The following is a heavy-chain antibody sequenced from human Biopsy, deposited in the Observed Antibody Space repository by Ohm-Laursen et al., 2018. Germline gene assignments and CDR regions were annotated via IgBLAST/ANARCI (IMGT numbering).Heavy chain of an antibody. Sequence: GASVWASSKASGYTFTGYHVHWVRQAPGQGLEWMGWINVKIGDANYAKKLQGRVTMTRDTSFSTAYVDLSRLRSDDTAVYYCTRGDYYYDSLAYYYWFDPWGQGTLVTVSS. V-gene: IGHV1-2*02. D-gene: IGHD3-22*01. CDR2: INVKIGDA. CDR3: TRGDYYYDSLAYYYWFDP. CDR1: GYTFTGYH. J-gene: IGHJ5*02.